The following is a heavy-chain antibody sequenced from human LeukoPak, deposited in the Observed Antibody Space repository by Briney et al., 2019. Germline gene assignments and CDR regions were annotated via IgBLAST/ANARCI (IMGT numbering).Heavy chain of an antibody. J-gene: IGHJ4*02. V-gene: IGHV6-1*01. Sequence: SQTHSLTCAISGDSVSSNSAAWNWIRQSPSRGLEWLGRTYYRSKWHSYYAPSVKSRITINPDTSKNQFSLQLKSVTPEDTAVYYCARMVGLVSDFWGQGTLVTVSS. CDR2: TYYRSKWHS. CDR1: GDSVSSNSAA. D-gene: IGHD3-10*01. CDR3: ARMVGLVSDF.